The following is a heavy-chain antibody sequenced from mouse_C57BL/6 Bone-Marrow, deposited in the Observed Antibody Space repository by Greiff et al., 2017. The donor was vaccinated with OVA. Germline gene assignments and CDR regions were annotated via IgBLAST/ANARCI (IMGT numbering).Heavy chain of an antibody. CDR3: AEGFAY. V-gene: IGHV1-81*01. J-gene: IGHJ3*01. CDR2: IYPRSGNT. CDR1: GYTFTSYG. Sequence: LQESGAELARPGASVKLSCKASGYTFTSYGISWVKQRTGQGLEWIGEIYPRSGNTYYNEKFKGKATLTADKSSSTAYMELRSLTSEDSAVYFCAEGFAYWGQGSLVTVSA.